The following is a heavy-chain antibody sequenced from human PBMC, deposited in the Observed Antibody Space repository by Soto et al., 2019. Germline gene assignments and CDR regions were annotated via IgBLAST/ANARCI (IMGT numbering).Heavy chain of an antibody. CDR3: HYYDSSGYLPRDASDI. Sequence: ASVKVSCKVSGYTLTELSMHWVRQAPGKGHEWMGGFDPEDGETIYAQKFQGRVTMTEDTSTDTAYMELSSLRSEDTAVYYCHYYDSSGYLPRDASDIWGQGTMVTVSS. J-gene: IGHJ3*02. CDR2: FDPEDGET. D-gene: IGHD3-22*01. CDR1: GYTLTELS. V-gene: IGHV1-24*01.